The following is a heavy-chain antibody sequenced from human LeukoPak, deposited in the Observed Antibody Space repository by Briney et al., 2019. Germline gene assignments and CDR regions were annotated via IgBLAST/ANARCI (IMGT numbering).Heavy chain of an antibody. CDR3: ARDLYGDGDAFDI. CDR2: INHSGST. CDR1: GGSFSGYY. V-gene: IGHV4-34*01. J-gene: IGHJ3*02. D-gene: IGHD4-17*01. Sequence: PSETLSLTCAVYGGSFSGYYWSWIRQPPGKGLEWIGEINHSGSTNYNPSLKSRVTISVDKSKNQFSLKLSSVTAADTAVYYCARDLYGDGDAFDIWGQGTMVTVSS.